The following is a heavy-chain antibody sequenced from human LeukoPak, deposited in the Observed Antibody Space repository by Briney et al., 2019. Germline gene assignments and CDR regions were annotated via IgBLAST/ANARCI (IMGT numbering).Heavy chain of an antibody. Sequence: SETLSLTCTVSGGSISSGGYYWSWIRQPAGKGLEWIGRIYTSGSTDYNPSLKSRVTMSVDTSKNQFSLKLSSVTAADTAVYYCARDFASPHYGDYEGFDYWGQGTLVTVSS. V-gene: IGHV4-61*02. CDR3: ARDFASPHYGDYEGFDY. D-gene: IGHD4-17*01. J-gene: IGHJ4*02. CDR1: GGSISSGGYY. CDR2: IYTSGST.